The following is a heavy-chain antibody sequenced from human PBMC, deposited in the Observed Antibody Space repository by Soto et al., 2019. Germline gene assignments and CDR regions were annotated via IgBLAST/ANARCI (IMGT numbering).Heavy chain of an antibody. Sequence: GGPLRLSCAVSGFTVRGNYLIWVGQAPGKGLEWLAIIYIVGITYYADSVKGRFTISRHNFKNTLYPQLHNARAEDTAVYDCVTLSNWGQGTLVTVSS. CDR1: GFTVRGNY. J-gene: IGHJ4*02. V-gene: IGHV3-53*01. CDR2: IYIVGIT. CDR3: VTLSN. D-gene: IGHD6-6*01.